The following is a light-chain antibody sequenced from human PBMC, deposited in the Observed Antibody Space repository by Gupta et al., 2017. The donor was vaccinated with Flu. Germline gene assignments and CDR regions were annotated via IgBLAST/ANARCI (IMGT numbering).Light chain of an antibody. Sequence: EIAMTQSPATLSMSPGERATLSCRASEGVTNNLAWYQQKPGQAPRLLIYGAYTRATGIPARFSGSGSGTDFTLTISSLQSEDFAIYYCQHDNWPLITFGQGTRLSIK. J-gene: IGKJ5*01. CDR2: GAY. CDR1: EGVTNN. V-gene: IGKV3-15*01. CDR3: QHDNWPLIT.